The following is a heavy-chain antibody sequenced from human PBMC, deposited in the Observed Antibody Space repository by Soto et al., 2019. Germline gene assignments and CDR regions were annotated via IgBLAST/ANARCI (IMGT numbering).Heavy chain of an antibody. V-gene: IGHV3-74*01. J-gene: IGHJ4*02. CDR2: INSDGSST. Sequence: EVQLVESGGGLVQPGGSLRLSCAASGFTFSSYWMHWVRQAPGKGLVWVSRINSDGSSTSYADSVKGRFTISRDNAKNTLYLQMNSLRAEDTAVYYCARMMGNCSSTSCYRYYFDYWGQGTLVTVSS. D-gene: IGHD2-2*02. CDR3: ARMMGNCSSTSCYRYYFDY. CDR1: GFTFSSYW.